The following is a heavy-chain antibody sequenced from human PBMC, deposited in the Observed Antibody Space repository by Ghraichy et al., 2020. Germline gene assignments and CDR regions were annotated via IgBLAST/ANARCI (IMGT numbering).Heavy chain of an antibody. CDR1: GYTFTSYY. V-gene: IGHV1-46*01. CDR3: ARDHVLRYFDWFTDAFDI. Sequence: ASVKVSCKASGYTFTSYYMHWVRQAPGQGLEWMGIINPSGGSTSYAQKFQGRVTMTRDTSTSTVYMELSSLRSEDTAVYYCARDHVLRYFDWFTDAFDIWGQGTMVTVSS. J-gene: IGHJ3*02. CDR2: INPSGGST. D-gene: IGHD3-9*01.